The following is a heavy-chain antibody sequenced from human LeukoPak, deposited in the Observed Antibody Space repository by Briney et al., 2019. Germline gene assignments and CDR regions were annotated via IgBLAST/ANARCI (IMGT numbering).Heavy chain of an antibody. Sequence: PSETLSLTCTVSGVSIISSNYYWGWFRQPPGKGLEWIASVFYTGSTRHNPSLKSRVTISVDTSKNEFSLNLSSATAEDTAVYYCARRLGSSADGILKYYFDYWGQGTLVTVSS. V-gene: IGHV4-39*01. CDR3: ARRLGSSADGILKYYFDY. CDR1: GVSIISSNYY. D-gene: IGHD6-13*01. J-gene: IGHJ4*02. CDR2: VFYTGST.